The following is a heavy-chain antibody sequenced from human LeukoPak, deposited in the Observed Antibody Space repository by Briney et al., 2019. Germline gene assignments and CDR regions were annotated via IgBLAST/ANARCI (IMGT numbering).Heavy chain of an antibody. CDR3: AREKWEKQQLLSPYYYYGMDV. CDR1: GGSFSGYY. Sequence: SETLSLTCAVYGGSFSGYYWSWIRQPPGKGLEWIGEINHSGSTNYNPSLKSRVTISVDTSKNQFSLKLSSVTAADTAVYYCAREKWEKQQLLSPYYYYGMDVWGQGITVTVSS. CDR2: INHSGST. V-gene: IGHV4-34*01. J-gene: IGHJ6*02. D-gene: IGHD6-13*01.